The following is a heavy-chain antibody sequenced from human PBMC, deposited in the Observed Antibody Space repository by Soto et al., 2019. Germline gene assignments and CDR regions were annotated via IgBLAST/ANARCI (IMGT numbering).Heavy chain of an antibody. CDR1: GFTFSSYA. Sequence: EVQLLESGGGLVQPGGSLRLSCAASGFTFSSYAMSWVRQAPGKGLEWVSVISGTGNSTYYADSVKGRFTISRDNSKNTLYLQMDSRRAEDTAIYYCAKDRCGNGGCYFRHWGQGTPVTVSS. D-gene: IGHD2-21*01. J-gene: IGHJ4*02. CDR3: AKDRCGNGGCYFRH. CDR2: ISGTGNST. V-gene: IGHV3-23*01.